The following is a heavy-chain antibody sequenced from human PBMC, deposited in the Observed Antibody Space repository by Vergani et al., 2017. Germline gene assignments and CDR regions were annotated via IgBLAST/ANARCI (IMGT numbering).Heavy chain of an antibody. J-gene: IGHJ2*01. D-gene: IGHD3-22*01. V-gene: IGHV3-48*03. CDR1: GFTFSSYE. Sequence: EVQLVESGGGLVQPGGSLRLSCAASGFTFSSYEMNWVRQAPGKGLEWVSYISSSGSTIYYADSVKGRFTMSRDNAKNSLYLQMNSLRAEDTAVYYCAKDGYYYDSSGYYEDWYFDLWGRGTLVTVSS. CDR2: ISSSGSTI. CDR3: AKDGYYYDSSGYYEDWYFDL.